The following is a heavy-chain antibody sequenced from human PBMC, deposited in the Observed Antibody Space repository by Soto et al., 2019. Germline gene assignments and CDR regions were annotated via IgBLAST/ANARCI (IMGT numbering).Heavy chain of an antibody. CDR3: ARKACYASGRINLFDS. V-gene: IGHV4-38-2*02. Sequence: PSETLSLTCTVSGYSINSDDYWGWIRQPPGKGREWIESIYSSVSLFYNPSLRSRVAISIDMAKHQFSRRLTAVTAADTAMYYCARKACYASGRINLFDSWGQGTLVTVPQ. CDR1: GYSINSDDY. J-gene: IGHJ4*02. D-gene: IGHD3-10*01. CDR2: IYSSVSL.